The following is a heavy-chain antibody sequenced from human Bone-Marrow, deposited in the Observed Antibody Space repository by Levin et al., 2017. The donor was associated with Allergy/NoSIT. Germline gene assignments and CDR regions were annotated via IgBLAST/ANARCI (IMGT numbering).Heavy chain of an antibody. Sequence: PGGSLRLSCAASGFTFSSYAMSWVRQAPGKGLEWVSAISGSGGSTYYADSVKGRFTISRDNSKNTLYLQMNSLRAEDTAVYYCAKWRFAATSPGWFDPWGQGTLVTVSS. V-gene: IGHV3-23*01. CDR1: GFTFSSYA. CDR3: AKWRFAATSPGWFDP. CDR2: ISGSGGST. J-gene: IGHJ5*02. D-gene: IGHD2-15*01.